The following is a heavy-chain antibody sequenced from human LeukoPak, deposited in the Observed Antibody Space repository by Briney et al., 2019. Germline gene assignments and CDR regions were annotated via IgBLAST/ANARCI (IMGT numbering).Heavy chain of an antibody. V-gene: IGHV4-59*01. CDR1: GGSISSYY. J-gene: IGHJ4*02. Sequence: SETLSLTCTVSGGSISSYYWNWIRQPPGKGLEWIGYIYYSGSTDYNPSLKSRVTISVDTSKNQFSLKLSSVTAADTAVYYCARDRYYDSGSYYNWGQGTLVTVSS. D-gene: IGHD3-10*01. CDR3: ARDRYYDSGSYYN. CDR2: IYYSGST.